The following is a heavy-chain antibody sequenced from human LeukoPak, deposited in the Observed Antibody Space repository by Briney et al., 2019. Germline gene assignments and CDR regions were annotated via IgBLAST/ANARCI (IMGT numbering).Heavy chain of an antibody. Sequence: SETLSLTCTVSGGSISSGGYYWSWIRQPPGKGLEWIGYIYYSGSTNYNPARKSRFTISVDTSKNQFSLKLSSVTAADTAVYYCAREIMTPQSYGMDVWGQGTTVTVSS. CDR1: GGSISSGGYY. V-gene: IGHV4-61*08. D-gene: IGHD3-16*01. J-gene: IGHJ6*02. CDR3: AREIMTPQSYGMDV. CDR2: IYYSGST.